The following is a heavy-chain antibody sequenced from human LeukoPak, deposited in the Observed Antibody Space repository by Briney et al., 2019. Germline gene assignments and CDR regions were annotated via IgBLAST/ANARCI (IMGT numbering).Heavy chain of an antibody. Sequence: ASVKVSCKVSGYTLTELSMHWVRQAPGKGLEWMGGFDPEDGETIYAQKFQGRVTMTEDTSTDTAYMELSSLRSEDTAVYYCAKISQWELLPIVAFDIWGQGTMVTVSS. V-gene: IGHV1-24*01. D-gene: IGHD1-26*01. CDR2: FDPEDGET. CDR1: GYTLTELS. J-gene: IGHJ3*02. CDR3: AKISQWELLPIVAFDI.